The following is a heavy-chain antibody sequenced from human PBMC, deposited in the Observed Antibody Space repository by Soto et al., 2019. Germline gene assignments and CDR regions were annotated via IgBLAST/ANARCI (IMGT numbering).Heavy chain of an antibody. CDR2: ISGSGGST. CDR3: AKTPAYGDYGGLYFQH. Sequence: EVQLLESGGGLVQPGGSLRLSCAASGFTFSSYAMSWVRQAPGKGLEWVSAISGSGGSTYYADSVKGRFTISRDNSKNTLYLQMNSLRAEDTVVYYCAKTPAYGDYGGLYFQHWGQGTLVTVSS. V-gene: IGHV3-23*01. CDR1: GFTFSSYA. D-gene: IGHD4-17*01. J-gene: IGHJ1*01.